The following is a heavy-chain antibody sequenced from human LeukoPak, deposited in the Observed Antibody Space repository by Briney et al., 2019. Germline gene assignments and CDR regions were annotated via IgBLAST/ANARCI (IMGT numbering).Heavy chain of an antibody. V-gene: IGHV1-2*02. Sequence: ASVKVSCKASGYTFTGYYIHWVRQAPGQGLEWMGWIHPNSGGTNYAQKFQGRVTMTTDTSISTAYMEVSRLRSDDTAVYYCARVEAGDTSGYNCHLFDYWGQGTLVTVSS. D-gene: IGHD3-22*01. CDR3: ARVEAGDTSGYNCHLFDY. J-gene: IGHJ4*02. CDR1: GYTFTGYY. CDR2: IHPNSGGT.